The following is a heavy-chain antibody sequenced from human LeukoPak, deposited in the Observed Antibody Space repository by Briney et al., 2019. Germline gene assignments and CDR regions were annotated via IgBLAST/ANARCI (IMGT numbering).Heavy chain of an antibody. Sequence: GGSLRLSCAASGFTFSSYDMHWVRHATGKGLEWVSAIGTAGDTYYADSVKGRFTVSRDNSKNTLYLQMNSLRAEDTAVYYCAKVMFYYYDSSGLYFDYWGQGTLVTVSS. CDR2: IGTAGDT. CDR3: AKVMFYYYDSSGLYFDY. V-gene: IGHV3-13*04. J-gene: IGHJ4*02. CDR1: GFTFSSYD. D-gene: IGHD3-22*01.